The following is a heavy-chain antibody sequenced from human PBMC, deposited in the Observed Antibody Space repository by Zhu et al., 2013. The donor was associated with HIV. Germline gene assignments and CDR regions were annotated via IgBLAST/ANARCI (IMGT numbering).Heavy chain of an antibody. Sequence: QVQLVQSGAEVKKPGASVKVSCKVSGYTLTELSMHWVRQAPGKGLEWMGGFDPEDGETIYAQKFLGRVTMTEDTSTDTTYMELSSLSSEDTAVYYCASQRSGWYYFDYWGQGTLVTVSS. D-gene: IGHD6-19*01. J-gene: IGHJ4*02. CDR1: GYTLTELS. CDR2: FDPEDGET. V-gene: IGHV1-24*01. CDR3: ASQRSGWYYFDY.